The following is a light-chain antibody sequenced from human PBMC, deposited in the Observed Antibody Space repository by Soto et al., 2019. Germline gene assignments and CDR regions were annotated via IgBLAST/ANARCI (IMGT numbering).Light chain of an antibody. V-gene: IGLV4-69*01. CDR1: SGHSSYD. CDR3: QTWGTGFRL. J-gene: IGLJ3*02. Sequence: QLVLTQSPSASASLGASVKLTCTLSSGHSSYDIAWHQQQPGKGPRYLMDLNNDGSHTKGDEIPDRFSGSSSGADRYLTISSLQSEDEADYYCQTWGTGFRLFGGGTKLTVL. CDR2: LNNDGSH.